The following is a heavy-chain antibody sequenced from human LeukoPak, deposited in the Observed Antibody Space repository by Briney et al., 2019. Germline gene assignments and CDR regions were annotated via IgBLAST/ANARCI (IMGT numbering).Heavy chain of an antibody. Sequence: PGGSLRLSCVGSGFSLSGYWMSWVRQAPGKGLEWVARLLADGSEYSYVGSVKGRFTISGDNAKNSLYLQMNSLRVDDTAVYYCARGGYSFDYLGQGTLVTVSS. CDR2: LLADGSEY. J-gene: IGHJ4*02. D-gene: IGHD5-12*01. CDR1: GFSLSGYW. CDR3: ARGGYSFDY. V-gene: IGHV3-7*01.